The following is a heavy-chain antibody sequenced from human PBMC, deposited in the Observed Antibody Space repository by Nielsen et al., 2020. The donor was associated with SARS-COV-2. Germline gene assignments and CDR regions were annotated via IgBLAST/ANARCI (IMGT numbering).Heavy chain of an antibody. Sequence: SVKVSCKASGGTFSSYAISWVRQAPGQGLEWMGRTIPILGIANYAQKFQGRVTITADKSTSTAYMELSSLRSEDTAVYYCARDHHLSSSWLYYYYGMDVWGQGTTVTVSS. V-gene: IGHV1-69*04. CDR2: TIPILGIA. CDR1: GGTFSSYA. CDR3: ARDHHLSSSWLYYYYGMDV. J-gene: IGHJ6*02. D-gene: IGHD6-13*01.